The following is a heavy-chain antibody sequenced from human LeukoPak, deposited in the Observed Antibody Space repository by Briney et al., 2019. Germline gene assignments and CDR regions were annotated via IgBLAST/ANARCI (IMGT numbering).Heavy chain of an antibody. CDR2: IYYSGST. V-gene: IGHV4-59*01. CDR3: ARGRRRPVQGLRLYYFDY. D-gene: IGHD5-12*01. CDR1: GGSISSYY. Sequence: SETLSLTCTVSGGSISSYYWSWIRQPPGKGLEWIGYIYYSGSTNYNPSLKSRVTISVDTSKNQFSLKLSSVTAADTAVYYCARGRRRPVQGLRLYYFDYWGQGTLVTVSS. J-gene: IGHJ4*02.